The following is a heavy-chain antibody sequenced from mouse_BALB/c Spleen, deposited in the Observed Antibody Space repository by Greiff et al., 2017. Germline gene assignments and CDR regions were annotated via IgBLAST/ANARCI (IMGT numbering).Heavy chain of an antibody. J-gene: IGHJ4*01. V-gene: IGHV5-4*02. CDR2: ISDGGSYT. Sequence: EVQRVESGGGLVKPGGSLKLSCAASGFTFSDYYMYWVRQTPEKRLEWVATISDGGSYTYYPDSVKGRFTISRDNAKNNLYLQMSSLKSEDTAMYYCARDRSHAMDYWGQGTSVTVSS. CDR3: ARDRSHAMDY. CDR1: GFTFSDYY.